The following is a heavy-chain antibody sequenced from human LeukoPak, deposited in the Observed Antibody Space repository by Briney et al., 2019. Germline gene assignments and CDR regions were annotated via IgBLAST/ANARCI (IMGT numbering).Heavy chain of an antibody. CDR1: GSSFTNFW. CDR3: PRHFSGDNINSVTVAFNLDY. J-gene: IGHJ4*02. D-gene: IGHD4-11*01. CDR2: IYPGDSDT. Sequence: GGSLKISCKASGSSFTNFWIGWVRQLPGRGLEWMAIIYPGDSDTRYSPSLHGPVTLPADQSTSTAYLQWGSLQAPGTAVYLRPRHFSGDNINSVTVAFNLDYSGQGNL. V-gene: IGHV5-51*01.